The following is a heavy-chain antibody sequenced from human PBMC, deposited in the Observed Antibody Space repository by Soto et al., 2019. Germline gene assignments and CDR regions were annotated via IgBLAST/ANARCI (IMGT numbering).Heavy chain of an antibody. V-gene: IGHV3-23*01. D-gene: IGHD2-2*01. CDR1: GFTFSSYA. J-gene: IGHJ4*02. CDR3: AKAAEDIVVVPAALSG. Sequence: EVQLLESGGGLVQPGGSLRLSCAASGFTFSSYAMSWVRQAPGKGLEWVSAISGSGGSTYYADSVKGRFTISRDNSKNTLYLQMNSLRAEDTAVYYCAKAAEDIVVVPAALSGWGQGTLVTVSS. CDR2: ISGSGGST.